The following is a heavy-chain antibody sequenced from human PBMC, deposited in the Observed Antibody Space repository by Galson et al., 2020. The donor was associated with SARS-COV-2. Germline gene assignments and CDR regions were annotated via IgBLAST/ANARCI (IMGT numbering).Heavy chain of an antibody. CDR3: ARDFWTGYHTEIATY. CDR2: ISDDGRNT. J-gene: IGHJ4*02. V-gene: IGHV3-30*04. D-gene: IGHD3-3*01. Sequence: TGGSMRLSCTGSGSTLNSYAMHWIRQAPGKVLEWVAVISDDGRNTYYADSVRGRFTLSRDNSQNTLSLQMDRLRREHTAVYYCARDFWTGYHTEIATYWGQGTLVTVSS. CDR1: GSTLNSYA.